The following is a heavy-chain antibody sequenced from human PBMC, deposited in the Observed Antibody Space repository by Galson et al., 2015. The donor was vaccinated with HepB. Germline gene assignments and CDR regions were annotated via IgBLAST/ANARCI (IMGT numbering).Heavy chain of an antibody. Sequence: SVKVSCKASGYTFSNYYIHWVRKAPGQGPEWMGIINPTGNYITYAQKFQGRVTMTRDTSTSTVYMELSSLRSEDTAVYYCARDSQAYDFRNGYPRGYGMDVWGQGTTVTVSS. J-gene: IGHJ6*02. D-gene: IGHD3-3*01. CDR2: INPTGNYI. CDR1: GYTFSNYY. CDR3: ARDSQAYDFRNGYPRGYGMDV. V-gene: IGHV1-46*01.